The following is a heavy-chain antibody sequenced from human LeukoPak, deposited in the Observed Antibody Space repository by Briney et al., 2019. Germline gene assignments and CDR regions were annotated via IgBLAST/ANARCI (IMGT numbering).Heavy chain of an antibody. D-gene: IGHD5-18*01. CDR2: IYPGDSDT. J-gene: IGHJ4*02. CDR3: ARRKEDTAMALGY. Sequence: GESLKISCKGSGYRVTSYWIGWVRQIPGKGLEWMGIIYPGDSDTRYSPSFQGQVTISADKSISTAYLQWSSLKASDTAMYYCARRKEDTAMALGYWGQGTLVTVSP. CDR1: GYRVTSYW. V-gene: IGHV5-51*01.